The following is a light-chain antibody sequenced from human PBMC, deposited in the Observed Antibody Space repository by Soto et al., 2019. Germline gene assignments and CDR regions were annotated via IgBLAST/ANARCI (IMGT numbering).Light chain of an antibody. CDR2: GAS. CDR3: QQYNSWPSIT. J-gene: IGKJ5*01. CDR1: QTVRSK. Sequence: EIVMTQSPATLSVSPGEGATLSCRASQTVRSKLAWYQQRTGQAPRLLMYGASTRATGVPDRFSGSGSGTEFTLSISSLQSEDFAVYYCQQYNSWPSITFGQGTRLEIK. V-gene: IGKV3-15*01.